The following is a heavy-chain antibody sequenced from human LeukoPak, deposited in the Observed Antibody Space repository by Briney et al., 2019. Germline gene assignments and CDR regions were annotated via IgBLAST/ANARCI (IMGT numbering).Heavy chain of an antibody. CDR3: ARDRSSSGWFFSPHAFDI. CDR1: GDSVSSNSAA. CDR2: TYYRSKWYN. D-gene: IGHD6-19*01. J-gene: IGHJ3*02. V-gene: IGHV6-1*01. Sequence: SQTLSLTCAISGDSVSSNSAAWNWIRQSPSSGLEWLGRTYYRSKWYNDYAVSVKSRITINPDTSKNQFSLQLNSVTPEDTAVYYCARDRSSSGWFFSPHAFDIWGQGTMVTVSS.